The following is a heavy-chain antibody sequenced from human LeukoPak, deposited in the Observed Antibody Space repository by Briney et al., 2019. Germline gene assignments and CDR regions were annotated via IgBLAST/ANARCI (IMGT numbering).Heavy chain of an antibody. J-gene: IGHJ5*02. CDR2: IYYNGST. D-gene: IGHD6-19*01. CDR1: GGSISSYY. V-gene: IGHV4-59*01. Sequence: SETLSLTCTVSGGSISSYYWSWIRQPPGKGLEWIGYIYYNGSTNYNPSLKSRVTISVDTSKNQFSLKLSSVTAADTAVYYCARDRHSSGWPNWFDPWGQGTLVTVSS. CDR3: ARDRHSSGWPNWFDP.